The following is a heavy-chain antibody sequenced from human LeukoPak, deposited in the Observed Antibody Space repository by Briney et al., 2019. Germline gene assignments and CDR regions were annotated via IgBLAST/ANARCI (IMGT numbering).Heavy chain of an antibody. J-gene: IGHJ4*02. D-gene: IGHD5-24*01. V-gene: IGHV4-39*01. CDR2: IYYSGST. CDR1: GDSISSSSYY. Sequence: SQTLSLTCTVSGDSISSSSYYWGWIRQPPGKGLEWIGCIYYSGSTYYNPSLKSRVTISVDTSKNQFSLKLSSVTAADTAVYYCARHRDGLYYFDYWGQGTLVTVSS. CDR3: ARHRDGLYYFDY.